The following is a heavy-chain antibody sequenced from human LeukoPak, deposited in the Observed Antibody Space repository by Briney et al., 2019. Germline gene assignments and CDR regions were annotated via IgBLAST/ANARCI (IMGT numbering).Heavy chain of an antibody. V-gene: IGHV3-7*03. Sequence: GGSLRLSCAASGFTFSLYWMNWVRRAPGKGLEWVANIKQDGSEKNYVDSVKGRFTISRDNAKNSLYLQMNNLRVEDTAMYYCAGGTGFILKDWGQGTLVTVSS. J-gene: IGHJ4*02. CDR1: GFTFSLYW. CDR3: AGGTGFILKD. D-gene: IGHD3-9*01. CDR2: IKQDGSEK.